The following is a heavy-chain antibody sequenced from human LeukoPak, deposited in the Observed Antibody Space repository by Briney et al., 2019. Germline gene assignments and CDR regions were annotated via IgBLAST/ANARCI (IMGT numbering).Heavy chain of an antibody. V-gene: IGHV4-59*05. D-gene: IGHD4-17*01. CDR3: AADYGDRHFDY. CDR1: GGSISNSF. Sequence: SETLSLTCTVSGGSISNSFWSWIRQSPVKGLEWLGTIYYRGNIYYNPSLKSRLTISVDASKNHFSLRLNSVTAADTAVYYCAADYGDRHFDYWGQGNLVTVSS. J-gene: IGHJ4*02. CDR2: IYYRGNI.